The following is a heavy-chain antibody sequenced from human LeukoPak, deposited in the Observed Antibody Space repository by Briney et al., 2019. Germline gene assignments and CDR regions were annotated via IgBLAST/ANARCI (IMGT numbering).Heavy chain of an antibody. CDR2: IYDSGST. CDR3: ARRGSRSAAAPLVGIDY. D-gene: IGHD6-13*01. V-gene: IGHV4-30-2*03. J-gene: IGHJ4*02. Sequence: KPSETLSLTCAVSGGSISSGGHSWCWVRQPPGKGPEWIGCIYDSGSTFYNPSLESRVTITVDTSKNQFSLNLRSVAAADTAVYYCARRGSRSAAAPLVGIDYWGQGTLVTVSS. CDR1: GGSISSGGHS.